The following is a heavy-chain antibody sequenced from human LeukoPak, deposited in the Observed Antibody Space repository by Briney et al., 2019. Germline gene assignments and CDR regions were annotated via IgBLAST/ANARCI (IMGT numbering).Heavy chain of an antibody. Sequence: GGSLRLSCAASGFTFSSYAMHWVRQAPGRGLEWVAVISYDGSNKYYADSVKGRFTISRDNSKNTLYLQMNSLRAEDTAVYYCARDNREPRIDSSGYKNHWGQGTLVTVSS. CDR1: GFTFSSYA. J-gene: IGHJ5*02. D-gene: IGHD3-22*01. V-gene: IGHV3-30-3*01. CDR2: ISYDGSNK. CDR3: ARDNREPRIDSSGYKNH.